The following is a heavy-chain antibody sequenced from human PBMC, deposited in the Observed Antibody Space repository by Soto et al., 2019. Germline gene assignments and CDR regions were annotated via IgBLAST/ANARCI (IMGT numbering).Heavy chain of an antibody. CDR2: IIGSGGST. D-gene: IGHD3-10*01. CDR3: AKESLEGAGGHDY. CDR1: GFRFSTYA. Sequence: GGSLRLSCAASGFRFSTYAMNWVRQAPGKGLEWVSVIIGSGGSTSYADSVKGRFTISRDNSKNTLYLQMDSLRVDDTAIYYCAKESLEGAGGHDYWGRGTMVTVSS. J-gene: IGHJ4*02. V-gene: IGHV3-23*01.